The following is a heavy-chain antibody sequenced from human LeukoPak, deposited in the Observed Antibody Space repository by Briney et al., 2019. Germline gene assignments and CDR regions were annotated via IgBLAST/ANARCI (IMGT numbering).Heavy chain of an antibody. V-gene: IGHV3-7*01. D-gene: IGHD5-24*01. J-gene: IGHJ4*02. CDR1: GFSFSDSW. Sequence: GGSLRLSCVGSGFSFSDSWMTWVRRAPGKGLEWVANINQGGSERNHVDSVKGRFTISRDDARTSLFLQMNSLRAEDTGVYYCGRGDGYLVDHWGQGTLVTVSS. CDR3: GRGDGYLVDH. CDR2: INQGGSER.